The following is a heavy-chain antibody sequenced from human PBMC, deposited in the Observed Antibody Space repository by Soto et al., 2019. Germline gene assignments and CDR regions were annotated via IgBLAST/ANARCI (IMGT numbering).Heavy chain of an antibody. CDR2: TRNKANSYTT. CDR1: GCTLSDHY. V-gene: IGHV3-72*01. J-gene: IGHJ4*02. D-gene: IGHD3-10*01. CDR3: VRTSHYGSGSWNFDS. Sequence: EVQLVESGGGLVQPGGSLRLPCAASGCTLSDHYMDWVRKAPGKGLEWVGRTRNKANSYTTEYAAAVKGRFTVSSDDSLNSLYLHMTSLKTEDTAVYYCVRTSHYGSGSWNFDSWGQGTLVTVSS.